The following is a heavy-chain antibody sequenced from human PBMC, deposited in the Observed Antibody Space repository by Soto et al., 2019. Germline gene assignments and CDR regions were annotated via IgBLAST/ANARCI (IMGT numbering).Heavy chain of an antibody. Sequence: GESLKISCAASGFTFSSYWMHWVRQAPGKGLVWVSRVNSDGSSTTYADSVKGRFTISRDNAKNTLYLQMNSLRAEDTAVYHCAKADYRARGAFDIWGQGTMVTVSS. CDR1: GFTFSSYW. D-gene: IGHD4-4*01. CDR3: AKADYRARGAFDI. CDR2: VNSDGSST. J-gene: IGHJ3*02. V-gene: IGHV3-74*01.